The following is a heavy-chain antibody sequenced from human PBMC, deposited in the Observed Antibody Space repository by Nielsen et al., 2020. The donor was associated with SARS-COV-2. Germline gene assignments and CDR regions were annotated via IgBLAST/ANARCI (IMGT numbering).Heavy chain of an antibody. CDR3: ATGLGSGYYNY. V-gene: IGHV1-18*04. J-gene: IGHJ4*02. CDR2: VSAYNGNT. Sequence: SVKVSCKGSGFTFSKHEHGITWVRQATGQGRAWIGWVSAYNGNTNNAQKFQGRVTMTIDTSKSTAYVELKSLRSDDPAVYYCATGLGSGYYNYWGQGSLVTVSS. D-gene: IGHD6-25*01. CDR1: GFTFSKHEHG.